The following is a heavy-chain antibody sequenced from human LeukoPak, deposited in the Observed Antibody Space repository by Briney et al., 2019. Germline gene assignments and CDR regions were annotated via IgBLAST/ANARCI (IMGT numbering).Heavy chain of an antibody. CDR3: AKDRLPILIDP. D-gene: IGHD2-15*01. V-gene: IGHV3-23*01. J-gene: IGHJ5*02. Sequence: GGSLRLYCAASGFTFSSYAMSWVRQAPGKGLEWVSAISGSGGLTYYADSVQGRFSISRDNSKNTLYLQMNSLRAEDTAVYYCAKDRLPILIDPWGQGTLVTVSS. CDR1: GFTFSSYA. CDR2: ISGSGGLT.